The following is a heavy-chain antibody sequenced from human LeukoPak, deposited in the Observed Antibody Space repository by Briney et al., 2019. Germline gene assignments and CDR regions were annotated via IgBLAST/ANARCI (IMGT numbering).Heavy chain of an antibody. CDR2: SGGGDGT. CDR1: GFTFSNYP. Sequence: PGGSLRLSCAAYGFTFSNYPMSFVRQAPGKGLEWVSTSGGGDGTYYAESVRGRFTISRDESKSTLYLQMSNLRAEDTAIYYGAKDLRGRRLRYFDYWGRGTLVTVSS. CDR3: AKDLRGRRLRYFDY. D-gene: IGHD3-16*01. J-gene: IGHJ4*02. V-gene: IGHV3-23*01.